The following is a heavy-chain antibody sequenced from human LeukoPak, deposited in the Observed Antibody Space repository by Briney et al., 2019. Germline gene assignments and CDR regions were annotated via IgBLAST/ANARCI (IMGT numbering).Heavy chain of an antibody. D-gene: IGHD5-18*01. Sequence: SVRVSCKASGGTFSSYAISWVRQAPGQGLEWMGRIIPILGIANYAQKFQGRVTITADKSTSTAYMELSSLRSEDTAVYYCARGGSICSYGFGYWGQGTLVTVSS. V-gene: IGHV1-69*04. CDR2: IIPILGIA. CDR3: ARGGSICSYGFGY. J-gene: IGHJ4*02. CDR1: GGTFSSYA.